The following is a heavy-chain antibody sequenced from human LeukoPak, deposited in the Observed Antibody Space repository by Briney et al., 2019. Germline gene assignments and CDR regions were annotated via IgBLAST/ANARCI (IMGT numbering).Heavy chain of an antibody. D-gene: IGHD3-10*01. CDR1: GYTFTSYD. Sequence: ASVKVSCKASGYTFTSYDINWVRQVTGQGLEWMGWMNPNSGDTGYPQKFQGRVTMTRDTSITTAYMELSSLRSEDTAVYYCARSGFGSGISFDLWGQGTLVTVSS. CDR3: ARSGFGSGISFDL. CDR2: MNPNSGDT. J-gene: IGHJ5*02. V-gene: IGHV1-8*01.